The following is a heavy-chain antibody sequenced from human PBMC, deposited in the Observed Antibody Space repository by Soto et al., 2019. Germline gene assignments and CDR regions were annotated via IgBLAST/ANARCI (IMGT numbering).Heavy chain of an antibody. CDR1: GFTFDDYA. CDR2: ISWNSGSI. J-gene: IGHJ4*02. CDR3: AKDKDLSGSGWPYYFDY. D-gene: IGHD6-19*01. Sequence: PGGSLRLSCAASGFTFDDYAMHWVRQAPGKGLEWVSGISWNSGSIGYADSVKGRFTISRDNAKNSLYLQMNSLRAEDTALYYCAKDKDLSGSGWPYYFDYWGQGTLVTAPQ. V-gene: IGHV3-9*01.